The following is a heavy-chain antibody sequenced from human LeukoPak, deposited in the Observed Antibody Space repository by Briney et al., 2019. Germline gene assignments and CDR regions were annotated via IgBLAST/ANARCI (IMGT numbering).Heavy chain of an antibody. CDR2: IYYSGST. CDR1: GGSISSSSYY. J-gene: IGHJ4*02. CDR3: ARVSEGIAVAGRGY. V-gene: IGHV4-39*01. D-gene: IGHD6-19*01. Sequence: PSETLSLTCTVSGGSISSSSYYWGWIRQPPGKGLEWIGSIYYSGSTYYNPSLKSRVTISVDTSKNQFSLKLSPVTAADTAVYYCARVSEGIAVAGRGYWGQGTLVTVSS.